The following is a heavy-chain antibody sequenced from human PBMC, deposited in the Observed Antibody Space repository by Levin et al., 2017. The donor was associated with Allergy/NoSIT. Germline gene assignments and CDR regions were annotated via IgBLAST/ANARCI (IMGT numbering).Heavy chain of an antibody. D-gene: IGHD4/OR15-4a*01. CDR1: AFTFDNYA. CDR3: AKGAYSVPTFSDS. J-gene: IGHJ4*02. CDR2: ITARAGST. V-gene: IGHV3-23*01. Sequence: GESLKISCAASAFTFDNYAMNWVRQTPGKGLEWVSSITARAGSTYYADSVKGRFRISRDNSKRILYLQMNNLRADDTAVYYCAKGAYSVPTFSDSWGQGALVTVSS.